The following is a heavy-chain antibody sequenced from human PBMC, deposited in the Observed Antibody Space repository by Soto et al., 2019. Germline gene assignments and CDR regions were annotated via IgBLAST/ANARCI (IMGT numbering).Heavy chain of an antibody. CDR3: ARWSYLDY. J-gene: IGHJ4*02. D-gene: IGHD3-3*01. Sequence: GGSLRLSCAASGFSFGSYALSWVRQAPGKGLEWVSTISGSDGKTFYADSVKGRFSISRGTSQSTLYLQMNSLRADDTAMYYCARWSYLDYWGQGTRVTVSS. CDR2: ISGSDGKT. V-gene: IGHV3-23*01. CDR1: GFSFGSYA.